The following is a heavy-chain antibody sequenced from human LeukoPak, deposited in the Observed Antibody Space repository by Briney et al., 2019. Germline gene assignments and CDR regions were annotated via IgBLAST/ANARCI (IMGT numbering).Heavy chain of an antibody. CDR3: ARGRGGGGSSNNWFDP. D-gene: IGHD2-15*01. Sequence: PSETLSLTCTVFGGSISSYYWSWIRQPPGKGLEWIGYIYYSGTTNYNPSLKSRVTISVDTSKNQFSLNLISVTAADTAVYFCARGRGGGGSSNNWFDPWGQGTLVTVSS. J-gene: IGHJ5*02. CDR2: IYYSGTT. V-gene: IGHV4-59*12. CDR1: GGSISSYY.